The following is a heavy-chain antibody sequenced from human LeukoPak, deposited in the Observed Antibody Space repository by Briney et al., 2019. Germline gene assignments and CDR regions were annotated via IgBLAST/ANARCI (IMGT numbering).Heavy chain of an antibody. CDR2: IYYSGST. V-gene: IGHV4-39*07. CDR3: ARAPGYSYGWLNY. D-gene: IGHD5-18*01. CDR1: GGSISSSSYY. J-gene: IGHJ4*02. Sequence: PSETLSLTCTVSGGSISSSSYYWGWIRQPPGKGLEWIGSIYYSGSTYYNPSLKSRVTISVDTSKNQFSLKLSSVTAADTAVYYCARAPGYSYGWLNYWGQGTLVTVSS.